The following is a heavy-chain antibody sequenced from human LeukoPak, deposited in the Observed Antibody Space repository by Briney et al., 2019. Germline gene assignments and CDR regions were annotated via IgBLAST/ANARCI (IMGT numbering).Heavy chain of an antibody. CDR1: QFTFSYYA. CDR2: ISSSGDYT. D-gene: IGHD3-16*01. V-gene: IGHV3-23*01. CDR3: AKEIYAYGSRGFDY. Sequence: GGSLRLSCSASQFTFSYYAMTGGRPAPGEGLVWVLGISSSGDYTYYADSVKGRITISRDNSKNTLYLQLNSLRVEDTAVYYCAKEIYAYGSRGFDYWGQGTLVTVSS. J-gene: IGHJ4*02.